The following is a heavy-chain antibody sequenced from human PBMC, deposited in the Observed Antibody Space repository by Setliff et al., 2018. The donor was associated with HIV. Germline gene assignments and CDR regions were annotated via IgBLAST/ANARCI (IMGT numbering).Heavy chain of an antibody. CDR3: AGADYSDTSGYYSNFDY. CDR1: GGSISSQY. V-gene: IGHV4-59*11. CDR2: IYYTGTT. D-gene: IGHD3-22*01. J-gene: IGHJ4*02. Sequence: SETLSLTCTVSGGSISSQYWSWIRQPQGKGLEWIGYIYYTGTTHYNPSLKSRVAMSVDTSKNQFSLDLTSVTAADTAVYYCAGADYSDTSGYYSNFDYWGQGTLVTVSS.